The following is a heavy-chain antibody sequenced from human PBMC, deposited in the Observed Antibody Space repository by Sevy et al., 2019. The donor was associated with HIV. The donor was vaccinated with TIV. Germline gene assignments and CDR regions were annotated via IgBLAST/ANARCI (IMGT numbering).Heavy chain of an antibody. V-gene: IGHV3-72*01. Sequence: GGYLRLSCAASGFTFSDHYMEWVRQAPGKGLEWLGRIRNKADSYTTEYAASVKGRFTISRDDSKNSLYQLMNSLRTEEPAVSYCATHPGIAAAGRVFDYWGQGTLVTVSS. CDR3: ATHPGIAAAGRVFDY. CDR2: IRNKADSYTT. J-gene: IGHJ4*02. CDR1: GFTFSDHY. D-gene: IGHD6-13*01.